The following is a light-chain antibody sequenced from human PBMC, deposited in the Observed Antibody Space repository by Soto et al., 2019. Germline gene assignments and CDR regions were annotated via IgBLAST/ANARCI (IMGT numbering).Light chain of an antibody. CDR2: VAS. J-gene: IGKJ4*01. CDR1: QSFSSSF. V-gene: IGKV3-20*01. Sequence: EIVLTQSPGTLSLSPGERATLSCRASQSFSSSFLAWYQQKPGQAPRLLIYVASSRATGIPDRFSGSGSGTDFTLTISRLEPEDVAVYYCQQYGSSPLTFGGGTKVEIK. CDR3: QQYGSSPLT.